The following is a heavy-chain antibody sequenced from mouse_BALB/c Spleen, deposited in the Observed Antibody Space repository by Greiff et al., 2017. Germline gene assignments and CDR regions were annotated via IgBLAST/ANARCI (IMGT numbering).Heavy chain of an antibody. D-gene: IGHD2-1*01. CDR3: ASHYGNYGGYFDY. Sequence: EVMLVESGGGLVQPGGSRKLSCAASGFTFSSFGMHWVRQAPEKGLEWVAYISSGSSTIYYADTVKGRFTISRDNPKNTLFLQMTSLRSEDTAMYYCASHYGNYGGYFDYWGQGTTLTVSS. CDR1: GFTFSSFG. J-gene: IGHJ2*01. CDR2: ISSGSSTI. V-gene: IGHV5-17*02.